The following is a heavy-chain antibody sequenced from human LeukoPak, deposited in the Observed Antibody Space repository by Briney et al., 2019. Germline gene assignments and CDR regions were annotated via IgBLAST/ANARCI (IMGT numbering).Heavy chain of an antibody. J-gene: IGHJ4*02. D-gene: IGHD2-15*01. V-gene: IGHV3-21*01. CDR1: GFTVSSNY. Sequence: GGSLRLSCAASGFTVSSNYMSWVRQAPGKGLEWVSFITTDSNNIYYADSVKGRFTISRDNAKNSLYLQMNSLRAEDTAVYYCAKDHLYCSGGNCYFDFWGQGTLVSVSS. CDR3: AKDHLYCSGGNCYFDF. CDR2: ITTDSNNI.